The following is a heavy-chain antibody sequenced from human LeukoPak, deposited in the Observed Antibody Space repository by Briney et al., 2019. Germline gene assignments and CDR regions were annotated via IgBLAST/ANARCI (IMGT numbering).Heavy chain of an antibody. CDR2: IWYDGSNK. V-gene: IGHV3-30*02. J-gene: IGHJ4*02. D-gene: IGHD6-13*01. CDR1: GFIFSGYG. CDR3: AKDEAAAGTEGGDY. Sequence: GGSLRLSCVASGFIFSGYGMHWVRQAPGKGLEWVALIWYDGSNKYYADSVKGRFIISRDNSKNTLYLQMNSLRGEDTAVYYCAKDEAAAGTEGGDYWGQGTLATVSS.